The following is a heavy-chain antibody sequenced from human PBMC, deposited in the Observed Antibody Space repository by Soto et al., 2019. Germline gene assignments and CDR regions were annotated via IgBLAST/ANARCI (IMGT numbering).Heavy chain of an antibody. CDR2: IGTAGDT. J-gene: IGHJ4*02. D-gene: IGHD6-13*01. CDR3: ARGPYWYSSSWSGLIDY. Sequence: PGGSLRLSCAASGFTFSSYDMHWVRQATGKGLEWVSAIGTAGDTYYPGSVKGRFTISRENAKNSLYLQMNSLRAGDTAVYYCARGPYWYSSSWSGLIDYWGQGTLVTVPS. CDR1: GFTFSSYD. V-gene: IGHV3-13*01.